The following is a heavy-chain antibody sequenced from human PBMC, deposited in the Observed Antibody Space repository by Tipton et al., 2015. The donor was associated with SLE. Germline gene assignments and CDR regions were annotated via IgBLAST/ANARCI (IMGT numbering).Heavy chain of an antibody. D-gene: IGHD1-14*01. J-gene: IGHJ6*02. CDR1: GFAFNEHA. Sequence: SLRLSCAASGFAFNEHAMHWVRQPPGKGPEWVSGILWNSAMIGYADSVKGRFTISWDSPKNTLYLQMNSLRAEDTALYYCAFDKEPGGLGVWGQGTTVTVSS. V-gene: IGHV3-9*01. CDR3: AFDKEPGGLGV. CDR2: ILWNSAMI.